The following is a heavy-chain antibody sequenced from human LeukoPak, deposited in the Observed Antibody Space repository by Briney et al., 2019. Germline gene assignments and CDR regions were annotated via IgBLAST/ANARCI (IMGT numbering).Heavy chain of an antibody. V-gene: IGHV3-30-3*01. CDR3: APKGRWLQLQSYFDY. CDR1: GFTFSSYA. Sequence: GRSLRLSCAASGFTFSSYAMHWVRQAPGKGLEWVAVMSYDGSNKYSADSVKGRFTISRDNSKNTLYLQMNTLRAEDTAVYYCAPKGRWLQLQSYFDYWGQGTLVTVSS. D-gene: IGHD5-24*01. J-gene: IGHJ4*02. CDR2: MSYDGSNK.